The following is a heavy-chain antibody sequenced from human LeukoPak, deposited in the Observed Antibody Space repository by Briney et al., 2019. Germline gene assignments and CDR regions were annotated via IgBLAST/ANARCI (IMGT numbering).Heavy chain of an antibody. V-gene: IGHV1-69*04. CDR1: GGTFSSYA. D-gene: IGHD3-9*01. Sequence: SVKVSCKASGGTFSSYAISWVRQAPGQGLEWMGRIIPILGIANYAQKFQGRVTITADKSTSTAYMELSSLRSEDTAVYYCARSDILTGYYEHWGQGTLVTVSS. J-gene: IGHJ1*01. CDR2: IIPILGIA. CDR3: ARSDILTGYYEH.